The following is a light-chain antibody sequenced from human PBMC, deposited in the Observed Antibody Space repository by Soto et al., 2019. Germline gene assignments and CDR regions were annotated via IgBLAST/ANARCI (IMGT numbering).Light chain of an antibody. V-gene: IGLV2-23*01. CDR2: EGS. CDR1: SSDVVSYNL. Sequence: QSVLTQPASVSGSPGQSIPISCTGTSSDVVSYNLVSWYQQHPGKAPKLMIYEGSKRPSGVSNRFSGSKSGNTASLTISGLQAEDEGDYYCCAYAGSSTYVVFGGGTQLTVL. CDR3: CAYAGSSTYVV. J-gene: IGLJ2*01.